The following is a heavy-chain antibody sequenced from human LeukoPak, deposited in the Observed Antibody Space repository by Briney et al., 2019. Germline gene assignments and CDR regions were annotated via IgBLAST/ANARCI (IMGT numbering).Heavy chain of an antibody. V-gene: IGHV3-53*01. CDR2: IHKNAIT. Sequence: GGSLRLSCAASGFAFNNYNMNWVRQAPGKGLEWVSVIHKNAITYYADTVKGRFTISRDNSKNMLYLQMNSLRAEDTAVYYCARSLRVRGVPDYMDVWGKGTTVTISS. CDR3: ARSLRVRGVPDYMDV. CDR1: GFAFNNYN. J-gene: IGHJ6*03. D-gene: IGHD3-10*01.